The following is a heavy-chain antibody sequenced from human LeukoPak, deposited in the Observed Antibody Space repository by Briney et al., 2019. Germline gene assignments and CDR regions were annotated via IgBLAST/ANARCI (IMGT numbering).Heavy chain of an antibody. CDR2: IYPGDSDT. Sequence: GESLKISCKGSGYSFTDCWIAWVRQMPGKGLEWMGIIYPGDSDTIYSPSFQGQVTMSADTSISTAYLQWSSLKASDTAMYYCARRHSESGYDMTDFDYWGQGTLVTVSS. V-gene: IGHV5-51*01. D-gene: IGHD5-12*01. J-gene: IGHJ4*02. CDR1: GYSFTDCW. CDR3: ARRHSESGYDMTDFDY.